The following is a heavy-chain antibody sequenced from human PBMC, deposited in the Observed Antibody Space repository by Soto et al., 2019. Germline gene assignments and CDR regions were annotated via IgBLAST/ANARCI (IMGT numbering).Heavy chain of an antibody. CDR3: ASRYDSSDY. V-gene: IGHV1-69*02. D-gene: IGHD3-22*01. J-gene: IGHJ4*02. Sequence: QVQLVQSGAEVKKPGSSVKFSCKASGGTFSSYTFSGVGQAPGQGVEWMGRIIPILGIANYAQKFQGRVTITADKSTSTAYMELSSLRSEDTAVYYCASRYDSSDYWGQGTLVTVSS. CDR2: IIPILGIA. CDR1: GGTFSSYT.